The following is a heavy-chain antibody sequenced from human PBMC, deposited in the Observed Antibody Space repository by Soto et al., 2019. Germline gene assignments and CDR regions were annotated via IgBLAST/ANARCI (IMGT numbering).Heavy chain of an antibody. CDR1: GFTLSSYT. J-gene: IGHJ3*02. CDR3: AKVWSLGNQGTFDI. V-gene: IGHV3-21*04. D-gene: IGHD1-26*01. CDR2: ISSSSYI. Sequence: PGGSLRLSCAASGFTLSSYTMNWVRQAPGKGLEWVSSISSSSYIYYADSVKGRFTISRDNAKNSLYLQMNSLRAEDTAVYYCAKVWSLGNQGTFDIWGQGTMVTVSS.